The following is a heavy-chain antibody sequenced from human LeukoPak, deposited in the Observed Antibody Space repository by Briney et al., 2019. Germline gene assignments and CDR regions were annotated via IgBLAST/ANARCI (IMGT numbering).Heavy chain of an antibody. J-gene: IGHJ4*02. CDR1: GFTVSNNY. V-gene: IGHV3-66*01. CDR3: ARESALDPYYFDY. D-gene: IGHD3-9*01. CDR2: IYNSGTT. Sequence: GGSLRLSCAASGFTVSNNYMTSVRQAPGKGLEWVSIIYNSGTTNYADSVRGRFTISRDNSKNTLYLQMNSLRAEDTAVYYCARESALDPYYFDYWGQGTVVTVSS.